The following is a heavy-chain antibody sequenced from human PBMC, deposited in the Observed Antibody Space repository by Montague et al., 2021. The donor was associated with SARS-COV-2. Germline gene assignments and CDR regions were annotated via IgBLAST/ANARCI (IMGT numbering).Heavy chain of an antibody. D-gene: IGHD1-26*01. CDR1: GASISNPTYS. CDR2: MFTSGST. J-gene: IGHJ4*02. CDR3: AREGGSMTFDY. V-gene: IGHV4-61*02. Sequence: TLSLTCTVSGASISNPTYSWGWIRQPAGKELEWIGRMFTSGSTTYNPSLKSRVTISVDTSKNQFSLRLNSVTAADTAVYYCAREGGSMTFDYWGQGILVTVSS.